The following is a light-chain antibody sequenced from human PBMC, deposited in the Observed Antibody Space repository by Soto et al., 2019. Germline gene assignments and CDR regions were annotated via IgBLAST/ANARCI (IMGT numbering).Light chain of an antibody. CDR1: SSDVGGYNY. V-gene: IGLV2-14*01. Sequence: QPASVSGSPGQSITISCTGTSSDVGGYNYVSWYQQHPGKAPKLMIYEVSNRPSGVSNRFSGSKSGNTASLTISGLQAEDEADYYCTSYTSSATYVFGTGTKVTVL. CDR2: EVS. CDR3: TSYTSSATYV. J-gene: IGLJ1*01.